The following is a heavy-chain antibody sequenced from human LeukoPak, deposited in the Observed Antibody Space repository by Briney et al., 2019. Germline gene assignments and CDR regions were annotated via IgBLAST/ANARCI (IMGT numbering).Heavy chain of an antibody. CDR3: ARDERDYGDYSLDMDV. CDR2: IYYSGST. D-gene: IGHD4-17*01. V-gene: IGHV4-31*03. J-gene: IGHJ6*02. CDR1: GGSISSGGYY. Sequence: SQTLSLTCTVSGGSISSGGYYWSWIRQHPGKGLEWIGYIYYSGSTYYNPSLKSRVTISVDTSKNQFSLKLSSVTAADTAVYYCARDERDYGDYSLDMDVWGQGTTVTVSS.